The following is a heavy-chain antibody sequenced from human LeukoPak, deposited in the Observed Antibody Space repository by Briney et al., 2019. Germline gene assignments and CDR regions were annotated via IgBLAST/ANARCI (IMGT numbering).Heavy chain of an antibody. Sequence: GGSLRLSCAASGFTFSSYDFHWVRQVTGKGLEWVSGIDIAGDTYYPDSVKGRFTVSRDNAKNSLYLQMNSLRAEDTAVYYCARDESVGYYGSSGNFDYWGQGTLVTVSS. CDR1: GFTFSSYD. CDR2: IDIAGDT. D-gene: IGHD3-22*01. CDR3: ARDESVGYYGSSGNFDY. J-gene: IGHJ4*02. V-gene: IGHV3-13*01.